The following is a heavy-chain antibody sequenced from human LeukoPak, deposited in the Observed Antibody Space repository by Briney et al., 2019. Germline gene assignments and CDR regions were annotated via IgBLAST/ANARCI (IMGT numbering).Heavy chain of an antibody. CDR2: INHGGST. V-gene: IGHV4-34*01. CDR3: ARDRYYYDSSGYIRMDV. D-gene: IGHD3-22*01. CDR1: GGSFSGDF. Sequence: SETLSLTCAVYGGSFSGDFWSWIRQSPGKGLEWIGEINHGGSTNYNPSLKSRVTMSVDTSKNQFSLKLSSVTAADTAVYYCARDRYYYDSSGYIRMDVWGKGTTVTVSS. J-gene: IGHJ6*04.